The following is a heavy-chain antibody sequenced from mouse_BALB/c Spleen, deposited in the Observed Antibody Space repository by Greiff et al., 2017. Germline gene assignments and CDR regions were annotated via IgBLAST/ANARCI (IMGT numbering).Heavy chain of an antibody. V-gene: IGHV5-6-5*01. J-gene: IGHJ2*01. CDR2: ISSGGST. CDR3: AREGYDYFDY. D-gene: IGHD2-2*01. CDR1: GFTFSSYA. Sequence: DVMLVESGGGLVKPGGSLKLSCAASGFTFSSYAMSWVRQTPEKRLEWVASISSGGSTYYPDSVKGRFTISRDNARNILYLQMSSLRSEDTAMYYCAREGYDYFDYWGQGTTLTVSS.